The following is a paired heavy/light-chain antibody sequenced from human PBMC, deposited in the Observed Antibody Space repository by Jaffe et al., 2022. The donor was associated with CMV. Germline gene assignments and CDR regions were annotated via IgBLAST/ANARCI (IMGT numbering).Light chain of an antibody. V-gene: IGKV1-39*01. CDR2: LAS. Sequence: DIQMTQSPSSLSASVGDTVTITCRASQSISTFLNWYLQKPGKAPQLLIYLASTLQSGVPSRFSGGGSGTDFTLTISSLQPEDSATYYCQQSYITPPTFGGGTRVEI. CDR3: QQSYITPPT. CDR1: QSISTF. J-gene: IGKJ4*01.
Heavy chain of an antibody. CDR1: GFTFGDYA. J-gene: IGHJ6*02. D-gene: IGHD1-1*01. V-gene: IGHV3-9*01. CDR3: AKDALSMERRPNPRYGVDV. Sequence: EVHLVESGGGLVQPGRSLRLSCAATGFTFGDYAMHWVRQAPGKGLEWVSGISWNSGSIAYADSVKGRFTISRDNAQNILYLQMNSLRAEDTALYYCAKDALSMERRPNPRYGVDVWGHGTTVTVSS. CDR2: ISWNSGSI.